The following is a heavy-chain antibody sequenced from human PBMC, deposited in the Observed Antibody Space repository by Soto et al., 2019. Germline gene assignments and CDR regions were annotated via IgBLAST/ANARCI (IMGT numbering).Heavy chain of an antibody. Sequence: PGGSLRLSCVASGFTFSSQWMSWVRQAPGKGLEWVSAISGSGGSTYYADSVKGRFTISRDNSKNTLYLQMNSLRAEDTAVYYCAKDPRYSSSPPHWGQGTLVTVSS. J-gene: IGHJ1*01. V-gene: IGHV3-23*01. CDR1: GFTFSSQW. CDR2: ISGSGGST. CDR3: AKDPRYSSSPPH. D-gene: IGHD6-13*01.